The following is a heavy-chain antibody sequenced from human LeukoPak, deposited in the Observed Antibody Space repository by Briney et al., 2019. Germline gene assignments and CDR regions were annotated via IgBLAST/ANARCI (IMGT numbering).Heavy chain of an antibody. V-gene: IGHV3-48*03. Sequence: PGGSLRLSCAASGFTFSSYEMNWVRQAPGKGLEWVSYISASSNTIYYADSVKGRFTISRDNAKNSLYLQMNSLRAEDTAVYYCAKELSYYGSSGYLKSGGDYWGQGTLVTVSS. CDR2: ISASSNTI. CDR1: GFTFSSYE. D-gene: IGHD3-22*01. J-gene: IGHJ4*02. CDR3: AKELSYYGSSGYLKSGGDY.